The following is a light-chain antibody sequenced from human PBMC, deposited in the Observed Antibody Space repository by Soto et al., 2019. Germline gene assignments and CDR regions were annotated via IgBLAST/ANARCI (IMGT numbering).Light chain of an antibody. CDR2: EVS. V-gene: IGLV2-14*01. Sequence: QSALTQPASVSGSPGQSITISCTGTSSDVGAYSYVSWYQQHPGKAPKLIIYEVSYRPSGVSDRFSGSKSGNTASLTISGLQAEDEADYYCTSFTSSTTVDVVFGGGTKVTVL. J-gene: IGLJ2*01. CDR3: TSFTSSTTVDVV. CDR1: SSDVGAYSY.